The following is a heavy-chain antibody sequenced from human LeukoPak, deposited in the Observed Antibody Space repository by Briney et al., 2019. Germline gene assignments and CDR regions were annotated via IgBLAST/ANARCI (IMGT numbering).Heavy chain of an antibody. D-gene: IGHD2/OR15-2a*01. J-gene: IGHJ4*02. V-gene: IGHV4-59*02. CDR1: GASVSTSH. CDR2: LSYTGKT. CDR3: SEGYFEPFDH. Sequence: PSETLSLTCVVSGASVSTSHWNWIRQLPGKGLEWIGCLSYTGKTDYNPSLTNRVTISFDTSENQVSLKLTSVTAADTAVYYCSEGYFEPFDHWGQGTLVTVSS.